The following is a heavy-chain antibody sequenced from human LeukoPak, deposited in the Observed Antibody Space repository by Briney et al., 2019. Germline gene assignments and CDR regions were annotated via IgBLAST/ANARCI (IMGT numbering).Heavy chain of an antibody. CDR2: INHSGST. J-gene: IGHJ6*03. CDR1: GGSFSGYY. V-gene: IGHV4-34*01. D-gene: IGHD3-10*02. Sequence: SETLSLTCAVYGGSFSGYYWSWIRQPPGKGLEWIGEINHSGSTNYNPSLKSRVTISVDTSKNQFSLKLSSVTAADTAVYYCARVFPRSYYYYMDVWGKGTTVTVSS. CDR3: ARVFPRSYYYYMDV.